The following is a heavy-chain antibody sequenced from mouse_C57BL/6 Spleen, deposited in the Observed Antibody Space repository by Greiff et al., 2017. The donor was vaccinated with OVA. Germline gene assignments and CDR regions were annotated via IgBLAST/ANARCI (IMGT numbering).Heavy chain of an antibody. CDR2: IYPGDGDT. J-gene: IGHJ3*01. CDR3: ANPGDSFAY. CDR1: GYAFSSSW. D-gene: IGHD4-1*01. V-gene: IGHV1-82*01. Sequence: QVQLQQSGPELVKPGASVKISCKASGYAFSSSWMNWVKQRPGKGLEWIGRIYPGDGDTNYNGKFKGKATLTADKSSSTAYMQLSSLTSEDSAVYFCANPGDSFAYWGQGTLVTVSA.